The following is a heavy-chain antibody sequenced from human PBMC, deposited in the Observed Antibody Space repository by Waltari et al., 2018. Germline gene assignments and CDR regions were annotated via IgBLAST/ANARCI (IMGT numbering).Heavy chain of an antibody. Sequence: QVQLLQSGAEVKKPGSSLKVSCQASGGSFRNYAISWVRQAPGQGLEWLGGIIPLFGKTNYAQKFQGRLTITADESTTIAYMDLSSLRFEDTAVYYCARGSYSSSWFNLKAFHIWGQGTMVTVSS. CDR3: ARGSYSSSWFNLKAFHI. CDR1: GGSFRNYA. CDR2: IIPLFGKT. D-gene: IGHD6-13*01. J-gene: IGHJ3*02. V-gene: IGHV1-69*01.